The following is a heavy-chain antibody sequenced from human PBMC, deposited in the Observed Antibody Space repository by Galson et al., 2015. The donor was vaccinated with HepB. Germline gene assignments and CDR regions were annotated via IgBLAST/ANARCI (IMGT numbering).Heavy chain of an antibody. Sequence: SVKVSCKASGYAFTSYAMHWLRQAPGQRLEWMGWINTGNGNTKYSQKFQGRVTITRDTSASTAYMELSSLRSEDTAVYYCARDARLLWFGESYYFAYWGQGTLVTVSS. J-gene: IGHJ4*02. CDR1: GYAFTSYA. CDR2: INTGNGNT. CDR3: ARDARLLWFGESYYFAY. D-gene: IGHD3-10*01. V-gene: IGHV1-3*04.